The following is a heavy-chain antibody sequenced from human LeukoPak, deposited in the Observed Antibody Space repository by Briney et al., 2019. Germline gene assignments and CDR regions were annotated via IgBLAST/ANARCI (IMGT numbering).Heavy chain of an antibody. J-gene: IGHJ4*02. D-gene: IGHD4-23*01. CDR2: IYYSGTT. CDR3: ANSANYGASSGYFDY. V-gene: IGHV4-39*01. CDR1: GVSISSSSYY. Sequence: SETLSLTCTVSGVSISSSSYYWGWIRQPPGKGLEWVGSIYYSGTTYYNPSLKSRVTISVDTSKNQFSLKLTSVTAADTAVYYCANSANYGASSGYFDYWGQATLVTVSS.